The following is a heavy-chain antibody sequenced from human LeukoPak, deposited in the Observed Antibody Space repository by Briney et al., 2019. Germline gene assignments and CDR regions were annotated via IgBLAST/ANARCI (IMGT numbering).Heavy chain of an antibody. Sequence: GGSLRLSCAASGFTFSSYWMSWVGQAAGKGLEWVANIKHDGSEKYYVDSVKGRFTISRDNAKNSLYLQMNSLRAEDTAVYYCARDMRRVAGSSGYYYYYYMDVWGKGTTVTVSS. CDR3: ARDMRRVAGSSGYYYYYYMDV. CDR2: IKHDGSEK. D-gene: IGHD3-10*01. V-gene: IGHV3-7*01. CDR1: GFTFSSYW. J-gene: IGHJ6*03.